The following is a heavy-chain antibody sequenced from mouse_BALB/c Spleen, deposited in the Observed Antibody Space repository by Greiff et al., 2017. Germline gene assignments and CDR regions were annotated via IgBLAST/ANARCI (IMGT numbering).Heavy chain of an antibody. CDR1: GYTFTSYV. D-gene: IGHD2-14*01. Sequence: EVQLQQSGPELVKPGASVKMSCKASGYTFTSYVKHWVKQKPGQGLEWIGYINPYNDGTKYNEKFKGKATLTSDKSSSTAYMELSSLTSEDSAVYYCARAKRGYDRTWFAYWGQGTLVTVSA. CDR3: ARAKRGYDRTWFAY. J-gene: IGHJ3*01. V-gene: IGHV1-14*01. CDR2: INPYNDGT.